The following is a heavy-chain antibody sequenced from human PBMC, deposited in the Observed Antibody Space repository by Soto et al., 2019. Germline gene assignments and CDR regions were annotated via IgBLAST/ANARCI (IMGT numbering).Heavy chain of an antibody. CDR1: GVTLSRYA. D-gene: IGHD3-22*01. V-gene: IGHV3-23*01. Sequence: GGALRHSCGGSGVTLSRYAMSWGRPAPGKGVGWGSAIRGSGGSTYYADSVKGRFTISRDNSKNTLYLQMNSLRAEDTAVYYCAKNYGRGDYYYDSSGYFSLGSYYFDYWGQGTLVTVSS. CDR2: IRGSGGST. CDR3: AKNYGRGDYYYDSSGYFSLGSYYFDY. J-gene: IGHJ4*02.